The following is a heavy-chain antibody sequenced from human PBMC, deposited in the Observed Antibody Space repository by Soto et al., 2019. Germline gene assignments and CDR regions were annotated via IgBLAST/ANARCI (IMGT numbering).Heavy chain of an antibody. J-gene: IGHJ3*02. CDR1: GYRFTSYW. CDR2: IDPSDSYT. V-gene: IGHV5-10-1*01. D-gene: IGHD2-15*01. Sequence: GASRTLSCQGSGYRFTSYWIILVRPLPGKGLEWMGRIDPSDSYTNYSPSFQGHVTISADKSISTAYLQWSSLKASDTAMYYCARRGYCSGGSCYSDAFDIWGQGTMVNVS. CDR3: ARRGYCSGGSCYSDAFDI.